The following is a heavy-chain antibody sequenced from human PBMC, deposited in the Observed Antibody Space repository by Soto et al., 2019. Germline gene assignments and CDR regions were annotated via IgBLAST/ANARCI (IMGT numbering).Heavy chain of an antibody. CDR2: INSDGSST. J-gene: IGHJ5*02. CDR1: GFTFSSYW. V-gene: IGHV3-74*01. CDR3: ARDLRRFLENWFDP. Sequence: GGSLRLSCAASGFTFSSYWMHWVRQAPGKGLVWVSRINSDGSSTSYADSVKGRFTISRDNAKNTLYLQMNSLRAEDTAVYYCARDLRRFLENWFDPWGQGTLVTSPQ. D-gene: IGHD3-3*01.